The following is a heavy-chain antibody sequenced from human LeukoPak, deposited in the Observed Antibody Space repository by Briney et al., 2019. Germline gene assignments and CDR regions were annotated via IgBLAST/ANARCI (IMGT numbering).Heavy chain of an antibody. J-gene: IGHJ4*02. V-gene: IGHV3-21*01. CDR2: ISSSSSYI. CDR3: ASPYNSRWYELCY. Sequence: GGSLRLSCAASGFTFSSYSMNWVRQAPGKGLEWVSSISSSSSYIYYADSVKGRFTIARDNAKKSLYLQMNSLRAEDTAVYYCASPYNSRWYELCYWGQGTLVTVSS. D-gene: IGHD6-13*01. CDR1: GFTFSSYS.